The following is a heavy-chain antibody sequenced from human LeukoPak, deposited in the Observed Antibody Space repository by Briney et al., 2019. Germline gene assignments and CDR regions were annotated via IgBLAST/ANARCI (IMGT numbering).Heavy chain of an antibody. CDR3: AREGTYSDYWSGYFEY. CDR1: GFVFSIYA. J-gene: IGHJ4*02. CDR2: IASDGSFT. Sequence: GGSLRLSCEGSGFVFSIYAIHWIRQSPGWGLEWVAVIASDGSFTDYLHSLKDRFTISRDNSKNTVYLDVTSLTPEDAAVYYCAREGTYSDYWSGYFEYWGQGTRVIVSS. D-gene: IGHD3-3*01. V-gene: IGHV3-30*04.